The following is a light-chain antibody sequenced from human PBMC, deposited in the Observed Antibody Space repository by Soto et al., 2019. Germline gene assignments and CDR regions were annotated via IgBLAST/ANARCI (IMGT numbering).Light chain of an antibody. CDR1: QSISSW. J-gene: IGKJ1*01. Sequence: DIQMTQSPSTLSASVGDRVTITCRASQSISSWLAWYQQKPGKAPKLLIYDASSLESGVPSRFSGSGSGTVLTLTIISLQPDDFATYYCQEYNSYPPWTFGQGTKVEIK. CDR2: DAS. CDR3: QEYNSYPPWT. V-gene: IGKV1-5*01.